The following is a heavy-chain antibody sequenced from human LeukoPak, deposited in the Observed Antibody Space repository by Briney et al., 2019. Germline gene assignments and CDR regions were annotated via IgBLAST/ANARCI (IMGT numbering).Heavy chain of an antibody. CDR3: ARGTMIVVASFDI. CDR1: GYTFTSYD. V-gene: IGHV1-8*01. Sequence: GASVKVSCKASGYTFTSYDINWVPQATGQGLEWMGWMNPNSGNTGYAQKFQGRVTMTRNTSISTAYMELSSLRSEDTAVYYCARGTMIVVASFDIWGQGTMVTVSS. J-gene: IGHJ3*02. CDR2: MNPNSGNT. D-gene: IGHD3-22*01.